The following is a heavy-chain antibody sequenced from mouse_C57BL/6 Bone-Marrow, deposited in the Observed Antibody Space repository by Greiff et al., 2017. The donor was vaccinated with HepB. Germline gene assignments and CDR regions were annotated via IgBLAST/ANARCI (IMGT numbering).Heavy chain of an antibody. D-gene: IGHD1-1*02. CDR1: GYTFTSYW. Sequence: QVQLQQPGAELVMPGASVKLSCKASGYTFTSYWMHWVKQRPGQGLEWIGEIDPSDSYTNYNQKFKGKSTLTVDKSSSTAYMQLSSLTSEDSAVYYCGPLLDAMDYWGQGTSVTVSS. V-gene: IGHV1-69*01. CDR3: GPLLDAMDY. J-gene: IGHJ4*01. CDR2: IDPSDSYT.